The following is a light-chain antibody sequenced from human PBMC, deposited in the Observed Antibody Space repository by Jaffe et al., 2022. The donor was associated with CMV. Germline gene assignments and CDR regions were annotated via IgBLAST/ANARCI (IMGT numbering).Light chain of an antibody. CDR2: KTS. Sequence: DIQMTQSPSTLSASVGDRVTITCRASQRISNWLAWYQQKPGKAPKLLIYKTSTLESGVPSRFSGSGSGTEFTLTISGLQPDDFATYYCQQYNTHSPDMYTFGQGTKLDIK. CDR3: QQYNTHSPDMYT. J-gene: IGKJ2*01. CDR1: QRISNW. V-gene: IGKV1-5*03.